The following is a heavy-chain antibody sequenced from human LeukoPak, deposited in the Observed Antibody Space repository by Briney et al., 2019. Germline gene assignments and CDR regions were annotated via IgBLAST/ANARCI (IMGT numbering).Heavy chain of an antibody. CDR3: ARGGSLWFGEFPWNYYYYYGMDV. J-gene: IGHJ6*02. V-gene: IGHV1-8*01. CDR2: MNPNSGNT. CDR1: GYTFTSYD. D-gene: IGHD3-10*01. Sequence: RASVKVSCKASGYTFTSYDINWVRQATGQGLEWMGWMNPNSGNTGYAQKFQGRVTMTRNTSISTAYMELGSLRSEDSAVYYCARGGSLWFGEFPWNYYYYYGMDVWGQGTTVTVSS.